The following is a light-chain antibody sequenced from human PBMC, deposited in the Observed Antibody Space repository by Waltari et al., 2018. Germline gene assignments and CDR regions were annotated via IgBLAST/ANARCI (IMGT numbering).Light chain of an antibody. Sequence: DIQMTQSPSSLSASVGDRVTITCQATQDIDNHLNRHQQKPGKAPNLLIYDLSNLETGVPSRFSGSGSGTDFTLTITNLQPEDFATYYCQQYDKIPLTFGGGTKV. CDR2: DLS. CDR1: QDIDNH. CDR3: QQYDKIPLT. J-gene: IGKJ4*01. V-gene: IGKV1-33*01.